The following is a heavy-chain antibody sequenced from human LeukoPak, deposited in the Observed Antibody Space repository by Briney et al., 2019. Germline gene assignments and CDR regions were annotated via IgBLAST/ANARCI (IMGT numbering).Heavy chain of an antibody. CDR2: MHYSGIT. V-gene: IGHV4-31*03. CDR3: AAYYHVSSLYSNWFDP. J-gene: IGHJ5*02. D-gene: IGHD3-22*01. CDR1: GGSISSSSYY. Sequence: SETLSLTCTVSGGSISSSSYYWGWIRQHPGKGLEWIGYMHYSGITYDNPSLRSRLSISVDTSKNQFSLSLRSVTAADTAVYYCAAYYHVSSLYSNWFDPWGPGILVTVSS.